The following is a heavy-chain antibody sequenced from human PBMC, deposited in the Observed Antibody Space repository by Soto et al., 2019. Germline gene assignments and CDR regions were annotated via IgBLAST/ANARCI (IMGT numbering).Heavy chain of an antibody. Sequence: EVQLLESGGDLVQPGGSLRLSCAASGFIFSNYAMTWVRQAPGKGPEWVSTFTSGGSTYYRDTVKGRFTISRDNSNNTLYLQMKSLRAEDTAVYYCARTDKYNSQSSGWANRFDYWGQGTLVTVSS. CDR2: FTSGGST. CDR1: GFIFSNYA. CDR3: ARTDKYNSQSSGWANRFDY. V-gene: IGHV3-23*01. J-gene: IGHJ4*02. D-gene: IGHD6-19*01.